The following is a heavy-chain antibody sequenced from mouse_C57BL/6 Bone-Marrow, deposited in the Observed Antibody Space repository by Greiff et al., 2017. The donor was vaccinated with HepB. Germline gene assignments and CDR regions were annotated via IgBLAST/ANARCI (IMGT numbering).Heavy chain of an antibody. CDR1: GYTFTSYW. CDR2: IDPSDSYT. CDR3: ARRRGLWFAY. D-gene: IGHD3-1*01. V-gene: IGHV1-69*01. J-gene: IGHJ3*01. Sequence: QVQLQQPGAELVMPGASVKLSCKASGYTFTSYWMHWVKQRPGQGLEWIGEIDPSDSYTNYNQKFKGKSTLTVDKSSSTAYMQLSSLTSEDSAVYYCARRRGLWFAYWGQGTLVTVSA.